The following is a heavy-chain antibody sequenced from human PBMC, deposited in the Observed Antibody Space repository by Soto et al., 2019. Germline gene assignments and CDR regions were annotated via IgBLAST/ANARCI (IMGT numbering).Heavy chain of an antibody. V-gene: IGHV1-18*01. J-gene: IGHJ4*02. CDR2: ISAYNGNT. Sequence: QVQLVQSGAEVKKPGASVKVSCKASGYTFTSYGISWVRQAPGQGLEWMGWISAYNGNTNYAQKLQGRVTMTTDTSTSTAYMELRSLRSDDTAVYYCARLQRYCTSTSCSPYYFDYWGQGTLVTVSS. D-gene: IGHD2-2*01. CDR1: GYTFTSYG. CDR3: ARLQRYCTSTSCSPYYFDY.